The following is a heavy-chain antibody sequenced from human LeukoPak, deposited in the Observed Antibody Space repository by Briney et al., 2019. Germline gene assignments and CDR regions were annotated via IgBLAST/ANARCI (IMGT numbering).Heavy chain of an antibody. CDR1: GFTFSHAW. CDR2: IQSKTDDGPT. Sequence: GISLRLSCAASGFTFSHAWVTWVRQAPGKGLECVEFIQSKTDDGPTDSAAPVKGRFTVSRDNSKNTLYLQMNSLKTEDTAVYYCTAWSSQFDYWGQGTLVTVSS. J-gene: IGHJ4*02. D-gene: IGHD6-6*01. V-gene: IGHV3-15*01. CDR3: TAWSSQFDY.